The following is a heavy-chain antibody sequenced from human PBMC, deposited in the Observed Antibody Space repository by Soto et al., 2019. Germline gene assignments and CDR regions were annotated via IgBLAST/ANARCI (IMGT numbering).Heavy chain of an antibody. CDR1: GGTFSSYA. CDR2: IIPIFGTA. CDR3: ASKDWNDVGKANFDY. Sequence: SVKVSCKASGGTFSSYAISWVRQAPGQGLEWMGGIIPIFGTANYAQKFQGRVTITADKSTSTAYMELSSLRSEDTAVYYCASKDWNDVGKANFDYWGQGTLVTVSS. V-gene: IGHV1-69*06. D-gene: IGHD1-1*01. J-gene: IGHJ4*02.